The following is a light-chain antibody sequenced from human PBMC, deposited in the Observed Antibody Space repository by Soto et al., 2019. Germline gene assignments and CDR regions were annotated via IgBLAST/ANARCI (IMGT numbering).Light chain of an antibody. V-gene: IGKV3-15*01. CDR1: QSVNGF. J-gene: IGKJ1*01. CDR2: RIF. Sequence: EIVMTQSPGTLSVFPGESVTLSCRASQSVNGFLDWFQHKPGQAPRLVLKRIFIRAIGVPARFSGSGSETEFPLTINGLQSEDSGVYYCLQHYAWPWTFGQGTKVEI. CDR3: LQHYAWPWT.